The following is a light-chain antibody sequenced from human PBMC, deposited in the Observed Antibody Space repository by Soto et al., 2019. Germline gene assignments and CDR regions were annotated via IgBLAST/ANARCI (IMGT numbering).Light chain of an antibody. J-gene: IGLJ1*01. V-gene: IGLV2-14*01. Sequence: QSALTQPASVSGSLGQSITISCTGTTSDVGGYNYVSWYQQHPGKAPILMIYEVTNRPSGVSNRLSGSKSGNTASLTISGLQVEDEAEYYCGSYTGSITYVFGTGTKVTVL. CDR3: GSYTGSITYV. CDR2: EVT. CDR1: TSDVGGYNY.